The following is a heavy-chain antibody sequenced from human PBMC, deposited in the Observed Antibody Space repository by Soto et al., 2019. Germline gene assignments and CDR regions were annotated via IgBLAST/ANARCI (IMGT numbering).Heavy chain of an antibody. Sequence: QVQLVESGGGVVQPGSSLRLSCSASGFSFKNYAFHWVRQAPGKGLEWVALISHNDEPKIFYADSVQGRFTISRDNFKNTVYLQMNSLRDEDTAVYHCGRGVSAESYYNAFDYWGQGAQVTVSS. CDR2: ISHNDEPKI. V-gene: IGHV3-30-3*01. CDR3: GRGVSAESYYNAFDY. D-gene: IGHD3-10*01. CDR1: GFSFKNYA. J-gene: IGHJ4*01.